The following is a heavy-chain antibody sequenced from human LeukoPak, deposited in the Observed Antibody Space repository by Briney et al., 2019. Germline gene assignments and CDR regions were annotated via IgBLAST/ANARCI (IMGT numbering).Heavy chain of an antibody. CDR3: ARVQRGIAVALDY. Sequence: GGSLRLSCAAAGFTFSSYEMNWVRQAPEKVLEWVSYISTTGSSIYYADSVKGRFTISRDNVKNILYLQMNSLRAEDTAVYYCARVQRGIAVALDYWGQGTLATVSS. CDR1: GFTFSSYE. D-gene: IGHD6-19*01. V-gene: IGHV3-48*03. CDR2: ISTTGSSI. J-gene: IGHJ4*02.